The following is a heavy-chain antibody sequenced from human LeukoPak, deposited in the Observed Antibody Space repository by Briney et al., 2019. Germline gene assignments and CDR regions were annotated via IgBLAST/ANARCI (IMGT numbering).Heavy chain of an antibody. CDR3: AKAGRYFDWLDY. V-gene: IGHV3-30*18. Sequence: GRSLRLSCAASGFTFTSYCMDWVRQAPGKGLGWVAVISYDGSNKYYADSVKGRFTISRDNSKNTLYLQMNSLRVEDTAVDYCAKAGRYFDWLDYWGREPWSPSPQ. CDR2: ISYDGSNK. J-gene: IGHJ4*02. D-gene: IGHD3-9*01. CDR1: GFTFTSYC.